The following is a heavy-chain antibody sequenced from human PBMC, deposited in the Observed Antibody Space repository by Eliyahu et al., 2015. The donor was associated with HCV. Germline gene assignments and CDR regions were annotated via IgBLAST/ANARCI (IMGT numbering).Heavy chain of an antibody. CDR2: IYSGGST. J-gene: IGHJ4*02. CDR1: GFTVSSNY. Sequence: EVQLVESGGGLVQPGGSLXLSCAASGFTVSSNYMSWVRQAPGKGLEWVSVIYSGGSTYYADSVKGRFTISRDNSKNTLYLQMNSLRAEDTAVYYCGTTVGAKRAETSFDYWGQGTLVTVSS. V-gene: IGHV3-66*01. D-gene: IGHD1-26*01. CDR3: GTTVGAKRAETSFDY.